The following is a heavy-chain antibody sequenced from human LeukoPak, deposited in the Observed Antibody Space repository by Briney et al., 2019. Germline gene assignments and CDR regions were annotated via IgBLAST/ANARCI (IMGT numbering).Heavy chain of an antibody. CDR3: ARSRDGYNYFDY. Sequence: SVKVSCKASGGTFISYAISWVRQAPGQGLEWMGGIIPIFGTANYAQKFQGRVTITSDKSTSTAYMELSSLRSEDTAVYYCARSRDGYNYFDYWGQGTLVTVSS. CDR2: IIPIFGTA. CDR1: GGTFISYA. V-gene: IGHV1-69*06. D-gene: IGHD5-24*01. J-gene: IGHJ4*02.